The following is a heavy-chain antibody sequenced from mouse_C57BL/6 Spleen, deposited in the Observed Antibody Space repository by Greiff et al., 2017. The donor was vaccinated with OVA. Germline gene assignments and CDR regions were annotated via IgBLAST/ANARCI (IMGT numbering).Heavy chain of an antibody. V-gene: IGHV5-17*01. CDR1: GFTFSDYG. CDR3: ARSSTAQAAWFAY. D-gene: IGHD3-2*02. Sequence: EVQVVESGGGLVKPGGSLKLSCAASGFTFSDYGMHWVRQAPEKGLEWVAYISSGSSTIYYADTVKGRFTISRDNAKNTLFLQMTSLRSEDTAMYYCARSSTAQAAWFAYWGQGTLVTVSA. CDR2: ISSGSSTI. J-gene: IGHJ3*01.